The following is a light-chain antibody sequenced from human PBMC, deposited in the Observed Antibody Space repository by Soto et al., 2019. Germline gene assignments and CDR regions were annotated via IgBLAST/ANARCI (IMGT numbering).Light chain of an antibody. CDR3: QKRYNWPLT. Sequence: EIVLTQSPATLSSFPGDIVTLSCRASQSVTTSLAWYQQKTGQAPRLLIFDTSNRAAGVPDRFSGSGSGTDLNLTISRLEPEDFAVYYCQKRYNWPLTCGGGTKVDIK. V-gene: IGKV3-11*01. CDR1: QSVTTS. CDR2: DTS. J-gene: IGKJ4*01.